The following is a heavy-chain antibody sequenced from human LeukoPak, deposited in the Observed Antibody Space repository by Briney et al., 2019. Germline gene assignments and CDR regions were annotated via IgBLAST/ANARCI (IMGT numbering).Heavy chain of an antibody. CDR1: GYTFSSYS. Sequence: GGSLRLSCLASGYTFSSYSINWVRQAPGKGLEWVSSISVRSNYIYYADSVRGRFRISRDDARDSLYLQMNSLRAEDTAVYYCARLSGGGFGKYYFDYWGQGILVTVSS. J-gene: IGHJ4*02. CDR2: ISVRSNYI. V-gene: IGHV3-21*01. CDR3: ARLSGGGFGKYYFDY. D-gene: IGHD2-15*01.